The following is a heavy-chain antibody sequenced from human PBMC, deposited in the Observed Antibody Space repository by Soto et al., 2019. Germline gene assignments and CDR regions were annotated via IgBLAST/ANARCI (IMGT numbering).Heavy chain of an antibody. D-gene: IGHD4-17*01. Sequence: GGSLRLSCAASGFTFRNYAMAWARQAPGKGLEWVSSLLRSGSSAYYADSVRGRFTISSDTSANSLYLQMDNLRAEDTAIYYCAKDAISGDGIWLMDSWGQGTVVTVSS. CDR1: GFTFRNYA. J-gene: IGHJ5*02. CDR3: AKDAISGDGIWLMDS. CDR2: LLRSGSSA. V-gene: IGHV3-23*01.